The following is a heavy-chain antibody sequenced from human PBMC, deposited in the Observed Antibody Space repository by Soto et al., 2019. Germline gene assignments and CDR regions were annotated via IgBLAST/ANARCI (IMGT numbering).Heavy chain of an antibody. CDR1: GYTFTSCA. CDR2: INAGNGNT. J-gene: IGHJ4*02. CDR3: ARAGRGSYYIY. V-gene: IGHV1-3*01. D-gene: IGHD1-26*01. Sequence: ASVKVSCKASGYTFTSCAMHWVRQAPGQRLEWMGWINAGNGNTKYSQKFQGRVTITRDTSASTAYMELSSLRSEDTAVYYCARAGRGSYYIYWGQGTLVTVSS.